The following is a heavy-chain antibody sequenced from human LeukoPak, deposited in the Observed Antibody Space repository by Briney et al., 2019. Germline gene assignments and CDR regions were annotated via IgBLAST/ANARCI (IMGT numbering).Heavy chain of an antibody. Sequence: GGSLRLSCAASGFTFSSFGMNWVRQAPGKGLEWVSYISSSSSTIYYADSVKGRFTISRDNSKNTLYLQMNSLRAEDTAVYYCAKTDRDIVVVVDANFDYWGQGTLVTVSS. CDR2: ISSSSSTI. J-gene: IGHJ4*02. V-gene: IGHV3-48*01. D-gene: IGHD2-15*01. CDR1: GFTFSSFG. CDR3: AKTDRDIVVVVDANFDY.